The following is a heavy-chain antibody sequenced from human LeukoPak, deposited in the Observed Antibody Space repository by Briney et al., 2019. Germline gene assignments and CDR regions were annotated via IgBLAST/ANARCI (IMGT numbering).Heavy chain of an antibody. D-gene: IGHD1-26*01. CDR1: GFTFSSYA. V-gene: IGHV3-30-3*01. Sequence: PGGSLRLSCAASGFTFSSYAMHWVRQAPGKGLEWVAVISYDGSNKYYADSVKGRFTISRDNSKNTLYLQMNSLRAEDTAVYYRAKDSIVGATMGGESLDYWGQGTLVTVSS. J-gene: IGHJ4*02. CDR3: AKDSIVGATMGGESLDY. CDR2: ISYDGSNK.